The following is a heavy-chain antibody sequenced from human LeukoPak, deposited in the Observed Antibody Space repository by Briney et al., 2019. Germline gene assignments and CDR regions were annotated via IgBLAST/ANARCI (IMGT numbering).Heavy chain of an antibody. D-gene: IGHD6-19*01. J-gene: IGHJ6*03. V-gene: IGHV4-4*07. CDR1: GGSISSYY. CDR3: ARDLKVMAVADGWANNHYYMDV. CDR2: IYTSGST. Sequence: PSETLSLTCTVSGGSISSYYWSWIRQPAGKGLEWIGRIYTSGSTNYNPSLKSRVTMSVDTSKNQFSLKLSSVTAADTAVYYCARDLKVMAVADGWANNHYYMDVWGKGTTVAVSS.